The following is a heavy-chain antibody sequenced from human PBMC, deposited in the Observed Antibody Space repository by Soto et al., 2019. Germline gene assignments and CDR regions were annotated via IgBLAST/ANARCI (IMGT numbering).Heavy chain of an antibody. V-gene: IGHV1-3*01. D-gene: IGHD3-3*01. Sequence: ASVKVSCKASGYTFTSYAMHWVRQAPGQRLEWMGWINAGNGNTKYSQKFQGRVTITRDTSASTAYMELSGLRSEDTAVYYCARAVTIFGVVPDPDYYGMDVWGQGTTVTVSS. CDR2: INAGNGNT. CDR3: ARAVTIFGVVPDPDYYGMDV. J-gene: IGHJ6*02. CDR1: GYTFTSYA.